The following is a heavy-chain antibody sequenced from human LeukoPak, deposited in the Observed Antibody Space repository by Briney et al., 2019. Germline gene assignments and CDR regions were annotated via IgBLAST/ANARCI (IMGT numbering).Heavy chain of an antibody. CDR1: GGSFSGYY. Sequence: SETLSLTCAVYGGSFSGYYWSWIRQPPGKGLEWIGEINHSGSTNYNPSLTSRVTMSIDTSKNQFSLKLSSVTAADTAVYYCARGRQAYCGSDCSNFDYWGQGALVTVSS. CDR2: INHSGST. V-gene: IGHV4-34*01. D-gene: IGHD2-21*02. CDR3: ARGRQAYCGSDCSNFDY. J-gene: IGHJ4*02.